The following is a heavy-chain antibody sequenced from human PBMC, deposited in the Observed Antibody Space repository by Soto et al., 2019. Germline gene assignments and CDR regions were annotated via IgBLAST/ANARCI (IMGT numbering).Heavy chain of an antibody. CDR1: GFTFSSHG. Sequence: GGSLRLSCAASGFTFSSHGMHWVRQAPGKGLEWVSFISYDGRNKYYADSVKGRFTISRDNSKNTLYLQMNSLRAEDTAVYYCAREHTVTTRRGYYFYYYGMDVWGQGTTVTVSS. V-gene: IGHV3-30*03. CDR2: ISYDGRNK. J-gene: IGHJ6*02. D-gene: IGHD4-17*01. CDR3: AREHTVTTRRGYYFYYYGMDV.